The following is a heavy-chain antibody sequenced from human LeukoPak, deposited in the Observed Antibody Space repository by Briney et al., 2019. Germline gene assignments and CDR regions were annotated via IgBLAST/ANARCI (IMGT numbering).Heavy chain of an antibody. Sequence: PGGSLRLSCAASGLTFSDYYMSWVSQAPGTGLEWVSYISSSGSTIYYADSVKGRFTISRDNAKNSLYLQMNSLRAEDTAVYYCARGWEGPHSGSYRLSYYGMDVWGQGTTVTVSS. CDR3: ARGWEGPHSGSYRLSYYGMDV. CDR2: ISSSGSTI. D-gene: IGHD1-26*01. V-gene: IGHV3-11*04. CDR1: GLTFSDYY. J-gene: IGHJ6*02.